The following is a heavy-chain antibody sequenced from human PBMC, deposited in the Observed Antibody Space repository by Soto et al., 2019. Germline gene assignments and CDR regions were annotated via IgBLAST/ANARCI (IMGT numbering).Heavy chain of an antibody. J-gene: IGHJ6*03. CDR3: ARGYNWNPIRYYMEV. CDR1: GGSISSSSYY. D-gene: IGHD1-20*01. Sequence: PSETLSLTCTVSGGSISSSSYYWGWIRQPPGKGLEWIGSIYYSGSTYYNPSLKSRVTISVDTSKNQSSLKLSSVTAADTAVYYCARGYNWNPIRYYMEVWGKGTTVTVSS. V-gene: IGHV4-39*01. CDR2: IYYSGST.